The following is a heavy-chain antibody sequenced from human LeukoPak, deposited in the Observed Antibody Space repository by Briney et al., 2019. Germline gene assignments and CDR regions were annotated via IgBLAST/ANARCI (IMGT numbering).Heavy chain of an antibody. J-gene: IGHJ4*02. D-gene: IGHD3-10*01. Sequence: SETLSLTCTVSGGSISNQYWSWIRQPPGEGLEWIGYVYTSGSPNYNPSLKSRVTISVDTSKNQFSLKLSSVTAADTAVYYCARLTTYYYGSGSYSQYDYWGQGTLVTVSS. CDR2: VYTSGSP. CDR1: GGSISNQY. V-gene: IGHV4-4*09. CDR3: ARLTTYYYGSGSYSQYDY.